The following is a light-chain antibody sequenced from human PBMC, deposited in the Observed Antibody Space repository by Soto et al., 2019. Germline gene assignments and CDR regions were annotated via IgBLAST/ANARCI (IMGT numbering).Light chain of an antibody. CDR2: GAS. CDR1: ERLSSVY. V-gene: IGKV3-20*01. CDR3: QQYGGSPRIT. J-gene: IGKJ5*01. Sequence: EIVLTQSPGTLYLSPGERATLSCRASERLSSVYLAWYQLRPGQPPRLLIYGASNRATGIPDRFSGSGSGTDFTLIINRLEPEDVAIYYCQQYGGSPRITFGQGTRLEI.